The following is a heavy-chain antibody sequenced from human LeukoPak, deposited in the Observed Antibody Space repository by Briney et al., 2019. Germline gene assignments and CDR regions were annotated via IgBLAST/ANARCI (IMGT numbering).Heavy chain of an antibody. D-gene: IGHD3-16*02. CDR3: ARQDGELSSPFDY. CDR1: GFTFSSYA. J-gene: IGHJ4*02. Sequence: GGSLRLSCAASGFTFSSYAVSWVRQAPGKGLEWVSVISGSGGRTYYADSVKGRFTISRDNSKNTLYLQMNSLRAEDTAVYYCARQDGELSSPFDYWGQGTLVTVSS. CDR2: ISGSGGRT. V-gene: IGHV3-23*01.